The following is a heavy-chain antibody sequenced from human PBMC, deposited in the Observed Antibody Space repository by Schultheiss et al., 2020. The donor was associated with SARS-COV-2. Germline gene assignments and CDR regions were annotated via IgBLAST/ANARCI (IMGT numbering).Heavy chain of an antibody. CDR2: ISYDGSNK. CDR3: ARAYCGGDCYLDAFDI. Sequence: GGSLRLSCAASGFTFSSYGMHWVRQAPGKGLEWVAVISYDGSNKYYADSVKGRFTISRDNSKNTLYLQMNSLRAEDTAVYYCARAYCGGDCYLDAFDIWGQGTMVTVSS. V-gene: IGHV3-30*03. D-gene: IGHD2-21*02. J-gene: IGHJ3*02. CDR1: GFTFSSYG.